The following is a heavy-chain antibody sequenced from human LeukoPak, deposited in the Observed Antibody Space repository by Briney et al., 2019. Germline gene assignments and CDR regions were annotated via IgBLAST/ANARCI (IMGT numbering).Heavy chain of an antibody. CDR1: GGSISSYY. V-gene: IGHV4-59*01. Sequence: TSETLSLTCTVSGGSISSYYWSWIRQPPGKGLEWIGYIYYSGSTNYNPSLKSRVTISVETSKNKFSLKLRSVTAADTAVYYCARVTGYRIEDYFDYWGQGTLVTVSS. CDR2: IYYSGST. J-gene: IGHJ4*02. CDR3: ARVTGYRIEDYFDY. D-gene: IGHD6-13*01.